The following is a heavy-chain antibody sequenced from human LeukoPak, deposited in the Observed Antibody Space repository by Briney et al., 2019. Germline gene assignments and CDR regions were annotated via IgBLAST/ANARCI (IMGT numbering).Heavy chain of an antibody. J-gene: IGHJ4*02. V-gene: IGHV3-48*01. CDR1: GFIFSSYS. CDR2: ISNTNTI. CDR3: ARDLVDRAAFDS. Sequence: GGSLRLSCAASGFIFSSYSMIWVRQAPGKGLEWLSYISNTNTIYYADSVKGRFTFSRDNAKNSLYLQMNSLRAEDTAVYFCARDLVDRAAFDSWGQGTLVTVSS.